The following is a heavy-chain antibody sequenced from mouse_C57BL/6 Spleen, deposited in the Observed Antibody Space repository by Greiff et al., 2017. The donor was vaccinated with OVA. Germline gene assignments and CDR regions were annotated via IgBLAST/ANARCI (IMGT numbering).Heavy chain of an antibody. J-gene: IGHJ3*01. Sequence: QVQLKESGAELARPGASVKLSCKASGYTFTSYGISWVKQRTGQGLEWIGEIYPRSGNTYYNEKFKGKATLTADKSSSTAYMELLSLTSEDSSVYFCASFYDYEYWGQGTLVTVSA. CDR1: GYTFTSYG. CDR3: ASFYDYEY. CDR2: IYPRSGNT. V-gene: IGHV1-81*01. D-gene: IGHD2-4*01.